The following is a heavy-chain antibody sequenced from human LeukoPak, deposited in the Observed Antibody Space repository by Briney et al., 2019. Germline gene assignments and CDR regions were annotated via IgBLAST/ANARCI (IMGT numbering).Heavy chain of an antibody. CDR3: AKESVLGYGFDY. V-gene: IGHV3-30*02. CDR1: GFTFSSYG. D-gene: IGHD7-27*01. Sequence: PGGSLRLSCAASGFTFSSYGMHWVRQAPGKGLEWVAFIRYDGSNKYYADSVKGRFTISRDNSKNTLYLQMNSLRAEDTAVYYCAKESVLGYGFDYWGQGTLVTVSS. CDR2: IRYDGSNK. J-gene: IGHJ4*02.